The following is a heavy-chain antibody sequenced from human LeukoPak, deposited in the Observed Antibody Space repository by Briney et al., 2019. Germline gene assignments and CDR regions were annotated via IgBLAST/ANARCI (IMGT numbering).Heavy chain of an antibody. Sequence: ASVKASCKTSGYVFTDYYIHWVRQAPGQGLEWMGWINPNGGDTNYAQKFQGRVAMTRDTSITTAYMELSGLTSDDTAVYYCGRGIKSFNPWGQGTLITVSS. V-gene: IGHV1-2*02. CDR2: INPNGGDT. D-gene: IGHD5-12*01. J-gene: IGHJ5*01. CDR1: GYVFTDYY. CDR3: GRGIKSFNP.